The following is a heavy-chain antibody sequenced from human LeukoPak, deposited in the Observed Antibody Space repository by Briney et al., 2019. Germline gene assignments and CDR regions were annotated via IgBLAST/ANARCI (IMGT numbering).Heavy chain of an antibody. D-gene: IGHD4-17*01. CDR3: ARELRRDAY. CDR1: GYTFTSYD. V-gene: IGHV1-8*01. J-gene: IGHJ4*02. Sequence: ASVKVSCQASGYTFTSYDVNWVRQATGQGLEWMGYINPNSGHTTYAQRFQGRITMTRDTSIRTAYMELTSLTSEDTAIYYCARELRRDAYWGQGALVTVSS. CDR2: INPNSGHT.